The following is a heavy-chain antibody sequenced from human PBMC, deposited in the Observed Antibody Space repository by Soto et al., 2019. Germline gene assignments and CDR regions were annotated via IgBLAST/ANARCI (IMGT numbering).Heavy chain of an antibody. CDR1: GGTFSSYA. CDR2: IIPIFGTA. V-gene: IGHV1-69*06. J-gene: IGHJ6*02. Sequence: SVKVSCKASGGTFSSYAISWVRQAPGQGLEWMGGIIPIFGTANYAQKFQGRVTITADKSTSTAYMELSSLRSEDTAVYYCARDRKQYYYYYGMDVWGQGTTVTVSS. CDR3: ARDRKQYYYYYGMDV.